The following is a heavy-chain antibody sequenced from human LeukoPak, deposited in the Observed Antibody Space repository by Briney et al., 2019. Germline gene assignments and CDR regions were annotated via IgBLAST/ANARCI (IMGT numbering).Heavy chain of an antibody. CDR3: AGGYGDYSGDKSDY. Sequence: SETLSLTCTVSGGFISSSTYYWGWIRQPPGKGLEWIGSIYYSASTYYHPSLKSRVAISVDKSKNQFSLKLSSVTAADTAVYYCAGGYGDYSGDKSDYWGQGTLVTVSS. D-gene: IGHD4-17*01. CDR2: IYYSAST. V-gene: IGHV4-39*07. CDR1: GGFISSSTYY. J-gene: IGHJ4*02.